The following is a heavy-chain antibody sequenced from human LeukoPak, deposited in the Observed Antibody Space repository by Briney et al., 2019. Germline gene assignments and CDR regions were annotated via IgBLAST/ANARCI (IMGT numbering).Heavy chain of an antibody. V-gene: IGHV3-30*18. Sequence: GGSLRLSCAASGFTFSSYGMHWVRQAPGKGLEWVAVISYDGSNKYYADSVKGRFTISRDNSKNTLYLQMNSLRAEDTAVYYCAKDFSYVQLERGYYYYYGMDVRGQGTTVTVSS. CDR1: GFTFSSYG. CDR3: AKDFSYVQLERGYYYYYGMDV. CDR2: ISYDGSNK. D-gene: IGHD1-1*01. J-gene: IGHJ6*02.